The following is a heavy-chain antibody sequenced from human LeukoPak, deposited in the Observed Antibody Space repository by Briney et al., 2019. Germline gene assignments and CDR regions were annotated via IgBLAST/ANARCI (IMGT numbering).Heavy chain of an antibody. CDR3: ARLYYDSSGHFDY. V-gene: IGHV4-61*02. CDR2: IYTSGST. Sequence: SQTLSLTCTVSGGSISSGSYYWSWIRQPAGKGLEWIGRIYTSGSTNYNPSLKSRVTISVDTSKNQFSLKLSSVTAADTAVYYCARLYYDSSGHFDYWGQGTLVTVSS. D-gene: IGHD3-22*01. J-gene: IGHJ4*02. CDR1: GGSISSGSYY.